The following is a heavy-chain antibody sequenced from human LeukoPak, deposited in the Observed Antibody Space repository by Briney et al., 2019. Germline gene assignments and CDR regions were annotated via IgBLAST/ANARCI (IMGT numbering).Heavy chain of an antibody. Sequence: APVKVSCKASGYTFTGYYMHWVRQAPGQGLEWMGWINPNSGGTNYAQKFQGRVTMTRDTSISTAYMELSRLRSDDTAVYYCARDRTKAKYDAFDIWGQGTMVTVSS. V-gene: IGHV1-2*02. CDR1: GYTFTGYY. CDR2: INPNSGGT. CDR3: ARDRTKAKYDAFDI. J-gene: IGHJ3*02. D-gene: IGHD4/OR15-4a*01.